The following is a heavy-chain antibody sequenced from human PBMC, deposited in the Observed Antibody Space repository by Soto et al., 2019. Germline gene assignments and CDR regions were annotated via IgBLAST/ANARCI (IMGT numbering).Heavy chain of an antibody. D-gene: IGHD3-9*01. V-gene: IGHV2-26*01. CDR3: ARIQDDILTGVDY. Sequence: QVTLKESGPVLVKPTEPLTLTCTVSGFSLSNARMGVSWIRQPPGKALEWLAHIFSNDEKSYSTSLKSRLTISKDTSKSQVVLTMTNMDPVDTATYYCARIQDDILTGVDYWGQGTLVTVSS. CDR1: GFSLSNARMG. CDR2: IFSNDEK. J-gene: IGHJ4*02.